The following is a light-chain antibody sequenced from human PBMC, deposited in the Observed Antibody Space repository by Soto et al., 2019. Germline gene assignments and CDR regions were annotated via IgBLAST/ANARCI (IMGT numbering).Light chain of an antibody. Sequence: EIVLTQSPGTLSVSPGERATISCRASHTISSSLLGWYQQQPGQPPRLLLYGISRRATGIPARFSGSGSATDFSLPITSLQPEEFVVYYCQQYVTSSPWTFGQGTKVEIK. J-gene: IGKJ1*01. CDR1: HTISSSL. CDR3: QQYVTSSPWT. V-gene: IGKV3-20*01. CDR2: GIS.